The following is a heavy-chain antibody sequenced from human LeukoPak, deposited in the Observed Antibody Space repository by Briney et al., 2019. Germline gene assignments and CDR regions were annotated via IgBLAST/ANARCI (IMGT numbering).Heavy chain of an antibody. V-gene: IGHV1-2*02. CDR2: IKPNSGGT. CDR3: ARATTVTTGVIGDY. CDR1: GYTFSGYY. Sequence: ASVKVSCKASGYTFSGYYMHWVRQAPGQGLEWMGWIKPNSGGTNYAQKFQGRVTMTRDTSISTAYMELSRLRSDDTAVYYCARATTVTTGVIGDYWGQGTLVTVSS. D-gene: IGHD4-17*01. J-gene: IGHJ4*02.